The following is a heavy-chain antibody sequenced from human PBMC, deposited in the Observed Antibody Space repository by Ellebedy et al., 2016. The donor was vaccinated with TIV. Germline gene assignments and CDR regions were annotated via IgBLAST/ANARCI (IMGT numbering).Heavy chain of an antibody. J-gene: IGHJ1*01. CDR3: TKGYGFEYFQS. Sequence: SLKISCAASGFTFDDYTMHWVRQVPGKGLEGVSGISWHSGKIGYADSVKGRFTISRDNAKNSLYLQMNSLRVEDTAFYYCTKGYGFEYFQSWGQGTLVTVSS. CDR2: ISWHSGKI. CDR1: GFTFDDYT. D-gene: IGHD5-24*01. V-gene: IGHV3-9*01.